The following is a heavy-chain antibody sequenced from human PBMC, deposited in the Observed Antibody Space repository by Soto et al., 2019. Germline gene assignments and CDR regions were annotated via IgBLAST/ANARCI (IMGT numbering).Heavy chain of an antibody. CDR1: GYTFTGYY. CDR3: ARGSYDILTGYYNVGGGLDY. D-gene: IGHD3-9*01. J-gene: IGHJ4*02. Sequence: QVQLVQSGAEVKKPGASVKVSCKASGYTFTGYYMHWVRQAPGQWLEWMGWINPDSGGTNYAQKFQGWVTMTRDTSISTAYMGLRRLRSDDTAVYYCARGSYDILTGYYNVGGGLDYWGQGTLVTVSS. V-gene: IGHV1-2*04. CDR2: INPDSGGT.